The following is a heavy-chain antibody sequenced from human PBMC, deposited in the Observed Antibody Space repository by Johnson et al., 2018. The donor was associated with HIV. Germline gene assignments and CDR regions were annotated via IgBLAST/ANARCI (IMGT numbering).Heavy chain of an antibody. V-gene: IGHV3-15*01. CDR3: TRPYGAGAFDI. D-gene: IGHD4-17*01. CDR2: IKSKTDGGTT. J-gene: IGHJ3*02. Sequence: VQLVESGGGLVKPGGSLRLSCAASGFTFSDYYMSWVRQAPGKGLEWVGRIKSKTDGGTTDYAAPVKGRFTISRDDSKNTLYMQMNSLKTEDTAVYNCTRPYGAGAFDIWGQGTMVTVSS. CDR1: GFTFSDYY.